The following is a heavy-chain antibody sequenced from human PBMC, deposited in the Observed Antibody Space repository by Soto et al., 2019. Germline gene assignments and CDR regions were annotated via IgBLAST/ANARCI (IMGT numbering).Heavy chain of an antibody. J-gene: IGHJ4*02. CDR2: ISGSGGST. Sequence: GGSPNLSCAASGLTFISYAMSWVRQAPGTGLEWVSAISGSGGSTYYADSVKGRFTISRDNSKNTLYLQMNSLRAEDTAVYYCAKDLRAVAAFETDYWGQATLVTVSS. V-gene: IGHV3-23*01. CDR1: GLTFISYA. CDR3: AKDLRAVAAFETDY. D-gene: IGHD6-19*01.